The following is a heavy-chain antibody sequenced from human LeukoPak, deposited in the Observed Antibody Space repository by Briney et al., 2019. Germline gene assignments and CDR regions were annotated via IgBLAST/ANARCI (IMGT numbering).Heavy chain of an antibody. CDR2: ITGSDDRT. CDR3: AKGPRLGSGYHPDY. D-gene: IGHD3-22*01. CDR1: GFTFSNTA. Sequence: GGSLRLSCAASGFTFSNTAMTWVRQPPEKGLEWVSTITGSDDRTYYADSVKGRFTIYRDYSKNTVHLQMNSLRVEDTAIYYCAKGPRLGSGYHPDYWGQGSLVIVSS. V-gene: IGHV3-23*01. J-gene: IGHJ4*02.